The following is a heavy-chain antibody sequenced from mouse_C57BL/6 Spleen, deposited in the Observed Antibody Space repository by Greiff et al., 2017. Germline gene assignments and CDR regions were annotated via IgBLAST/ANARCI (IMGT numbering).Heavy chain of an antibody. CDR1: GYTFTEYT. Sequence: LQESGAELVKPGASVKLSCKASGYTFTEYTIHWVKQRSGQGLEWIGWFYPGSGSIKYNEKFKDKATLTADKSSSTVYMELSRLTSEDSAVYFCARHEGGGIYYDYDRVGFDYWGQGTTLTVSS. CDR3: ARHEGGGIYYDYDRVGFDY. CDR2: FYPGSGSI. V-gene: IGHV1-62-2*01. D-gene: IGHD2-4*01. J-gene: IGHJ2*01.